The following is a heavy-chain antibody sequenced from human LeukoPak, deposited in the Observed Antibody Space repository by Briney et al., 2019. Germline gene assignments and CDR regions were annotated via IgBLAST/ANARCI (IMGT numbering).Heavy chain of an antibody. CDR1: GGTFSSYA. D-gene: IGHD2-2*01. J-gene: IGHJ6*03. V-gene: IGHV1-69*13. CDR2: IIPIFGTA. Sequence: GASVKVSCKASGGTFSSYAISWVRQAPGQGLEWMGGIIPIFGTANYAQKFQGRVTITADESTSTAYMELSSLRSEDTAVYYCARVKARDCSSTSCYQYYYYMDVWGKGTTVTVSS. CDR3: ARVKARDCSSTSCYQYYYYMDV.